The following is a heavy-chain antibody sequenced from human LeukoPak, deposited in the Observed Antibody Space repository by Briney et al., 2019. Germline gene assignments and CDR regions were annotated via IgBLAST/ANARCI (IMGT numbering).Heavy chain of an antibody. J-gene: IGHJ4*02. CDR1: GGSISSSSYY. Sequence: SETLSLTCTVSGGSISSSSYYWAWIRQPPGKGLEWIGSIYYSGSTYYNPSPKSRVTISVDTSKSQFSLKLSSVTAADTAVYYCARTSMITTDFDYWGQGTLVTVSS. V-gene: IGHV4-39*01. D-gene: IGHD3-16*01. CDR2: IYYSGST. CDR3: ARTSMITTDFDY.